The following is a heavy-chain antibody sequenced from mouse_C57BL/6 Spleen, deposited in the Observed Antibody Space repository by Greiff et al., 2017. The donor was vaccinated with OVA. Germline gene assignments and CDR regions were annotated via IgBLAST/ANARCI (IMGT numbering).Heavy chain of an antibody. V-gene: IGHV1-82*01. Sequence: VQLQQSGPELVKPGASVKISCKASGYAFSSSWMNWVKQRPGKGLEWIGRIYPGDGDTNYNGKFKGKATLTADKSSSTAYMQLSSLTSEDSAVYFCARFGGPYYFDYWGQGTTLTVSS. CDR3: ARFGGPYYFDY. J-gene: IGHJ2*01. CDR1: GYAFSSSW. CDR2: IYPGDGDT.